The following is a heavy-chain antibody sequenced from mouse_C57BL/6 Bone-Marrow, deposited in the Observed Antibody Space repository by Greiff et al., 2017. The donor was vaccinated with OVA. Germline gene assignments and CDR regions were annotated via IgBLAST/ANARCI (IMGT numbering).Heavy chain of an antibody. V-gene: IGHV1-53*01. CDR3: ARGGRCLYDYDAFAY. CDR1: GYTFTSYW. Sequence: QVQLQQPGTELVKPGASVKLSCKASGYTFTSYWMHWVKQRPGQGLEWIGNINPSNGGTNYNEKFKSKATLPVDKSSSTAYMQLSSLTSEDSAVYYGARGGRCLYDYDAFAYWGQGTLVTVSA. D-gene: IGHD2-4*01. CDR2: INPSNGGT. J-gene: IGHJ3*01.